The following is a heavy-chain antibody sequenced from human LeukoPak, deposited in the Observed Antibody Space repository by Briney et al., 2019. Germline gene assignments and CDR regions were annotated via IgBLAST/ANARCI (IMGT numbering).Heavy chain of an antibody. V-gene: IGHV4-61*01. D-gene: IGHD1-26*01. J-gene: IGHJ4*02. CDR1: GGSVSSGSYY. Sequence: PSETLSLTCTVSGGSVSSGSYYWSWIRQPPGKGLEWIGYIYYSGSTNYNPSLKSRVTISVDTSKNQFSLKLSSVTAADTAVYYCARDSRGSYPAYWCQGTLVTVSS. CDR3: ARDSRGSYPAY. CDR2: IYYSGST.